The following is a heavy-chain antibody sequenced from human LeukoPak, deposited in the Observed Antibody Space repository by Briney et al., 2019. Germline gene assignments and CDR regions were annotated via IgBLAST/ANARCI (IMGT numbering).Heavy chain of an antibody. CDR3: ARGGGGYYGSGSYYNRPLDY. D-gene: IGHD3-10*01. V-gene: IGHV4-39*07. CDR1: GGSISSSSYY. CDR2: IYYSGST. J-gene: IGHJ4*02. Sequence: SETLSLTCTVSGGSISSSSYYWGWIRQPPGKGLEWIGSIYYSGSTNYNPSLKSRVTISVDTSKNQFSLKLSSVTAADTAVYYCARGGGGYYGSGSYYNRPLDYWGQGTLVTVSS.